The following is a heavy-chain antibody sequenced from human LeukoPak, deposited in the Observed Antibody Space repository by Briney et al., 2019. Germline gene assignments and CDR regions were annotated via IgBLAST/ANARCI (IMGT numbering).Heavy chain of an antibody. Sequence: KTSETLSLTCRVSGGSIRSYYWSWIRQPPGKGLEWIGYIYYSGSTNYNPSLKSRVIMSVDTSKNQFSLELSSVTAADTAVYYCARDRDEYSSTWYYFDYWGQGTLVTVSS. CDR1: GGSIRSYY. J-gene: IGHJ4*02. V-gene: IGHV4-59*01. CDR2: IYYSGST. D-gene: IGHD6-13*01. CDR3: ARDRDEYSSTWYYFDY.